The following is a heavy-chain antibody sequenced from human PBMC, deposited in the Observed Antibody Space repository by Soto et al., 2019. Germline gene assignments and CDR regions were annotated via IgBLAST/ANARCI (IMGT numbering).Heavy chain of an antibody. CDR3: AHRVNFRIVGAQFFDH. CDR2: IFWDDDR. J-gene: IGHJ4*02. CDR1: GFSLTTSGAS. D-gene: IGHD2-21*01. V-gene: IGHV2-5*02. Sequence: QITLKESGPTLVKPTQNLTLTCSFSGFSLTTSGASVAWMRQYPGKAPEWLALIFWDDDRRYSPSLRTRLTITKDAPKNQGVLTMTNMDPVDTATYYCAHRVNFRIVGAQFFDHWGPGILVTVSS.